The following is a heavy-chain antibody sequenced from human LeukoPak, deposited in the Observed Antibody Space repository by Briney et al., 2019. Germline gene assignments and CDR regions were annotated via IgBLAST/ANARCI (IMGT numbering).Heavy chain of an antibody. CDR2: INHSGST. D-gene: IGHD6-19*01. CDR1: GASFSGYY. Sequence: SETLSLTCAVYGASFSGYYWRWIRQPPGKGLEWIGEINHSGSTNYNPFLKSRVSISVDTSEDQFSLKLSSVTAADTAVYYCARGPGYSSGWYWGNWFDPWGQGTLVTVSS. V-gene: IGHV4-34*01. CDR3: ARGPGYSSGWYWGNWFDP. J-gene: IGHJ5*02.